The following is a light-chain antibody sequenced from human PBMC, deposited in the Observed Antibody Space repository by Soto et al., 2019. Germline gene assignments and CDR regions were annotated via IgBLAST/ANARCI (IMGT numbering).Light chain of an antibody. CDR1: SSDVGGYSY. J-gene: IGLJ1*01. Sequence: QSALTQPASVYGSPGQSVAISCTGTSSDVGGYSYVSWYQQQPGKAPKLVISDVSNRPSGVSDRFSGSKSGNTASLTISGLQTEDEADYYCASYTTSSTYVFGTGTKVTV. V-gene: IGLV2-14*01. CDR3: ASYTTSSTYV. CDR2: DVS.